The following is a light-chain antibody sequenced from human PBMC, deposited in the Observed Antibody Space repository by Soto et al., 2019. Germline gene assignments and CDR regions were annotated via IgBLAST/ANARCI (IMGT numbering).Light chain of an antibody. CDR3: QQYGSPPPYT. J-gene: IGKJ2*01. Sequence: EIVLTQSPDTLSLSPGERATLSCRASQTFSSNYLAWYQQKPGQAPRLLIYGASSRATDIPDRFSGSGSGTEFNLTISRMEPEDFAVYYCQQYGSPPPYTFGQGTRLEIK. V-gene: IGKV3-20*01. CDR1: QTFSSNY. CDR2: GAS.